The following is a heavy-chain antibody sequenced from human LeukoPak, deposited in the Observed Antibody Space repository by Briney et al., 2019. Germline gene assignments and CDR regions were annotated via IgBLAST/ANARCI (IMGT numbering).Heavy chain of an antibody. Sequence: ASVKVSCKASGYTFTSHGFSWVRQAPGQGLEWMGWISAYNGYTNYAQKLQGRVTMTTDTSTSTAYMELRSLRSDDTAVYYCARDMRGGNSYYFDSWGQGTLVTVSS. CDR3: ARDMRGGNSYYFDS. J-gene: IGHJ4*02. D-gene: IGHD4-23*01. CDR1: GYTFTSHG. CDR2: ISAYNGYT. V-gene: IGHV1-18*01.